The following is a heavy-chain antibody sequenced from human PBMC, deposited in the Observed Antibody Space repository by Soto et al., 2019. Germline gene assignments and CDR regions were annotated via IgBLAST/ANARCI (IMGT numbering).Heavy chain of an antibody. CDR1: GDSISSGDYY. CDR3: ASLRSRWNIDY. Sequence: PSETLSLTCTVSGDSISSGDYYWSWIRQPPGKGLEWVGYISSRGSSYYNPSLKSRLFTSLDTSKNQFSLQLTSVTAADTAVYYCASLRSRWNIDYWGQGTLVTVSS. D-gene: IGHD6-13*01. V-gene: IGHV4-30-4*01. J-gene: IGHJ4*02. CDR2: ISSRGSS.